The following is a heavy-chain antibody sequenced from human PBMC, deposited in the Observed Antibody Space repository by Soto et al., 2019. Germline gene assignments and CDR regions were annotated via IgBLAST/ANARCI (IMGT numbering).Heavy chain of an antibody. CDR3: ARHSLALRKNTWFGP. J-gene: IGHJ5*02. D-gene: IGHD3-3*02. V-gene: IGHV4-39*01. CDR1: GDSIISSDFY. Sequence: SETLSLTCTVSGDSIISSDFYWGWVRQPPGKGLEWIGSIFYLGSSYYNPPLKSRVTMSVDTSKNQFSLRLRSVTAADTALYFCARHSLALRKNTWFGPWGQGIMVTVYS. CDR2: IFYLGSS.